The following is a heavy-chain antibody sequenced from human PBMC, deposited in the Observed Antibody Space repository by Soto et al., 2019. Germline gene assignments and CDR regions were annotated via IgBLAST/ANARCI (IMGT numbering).Heavy chain of an antibody. CDR1: GFTFDDYT. D-gene: IGHD2-15*01. CDR2: ISWDGGST. J-gene: IGHJ4*02. Sequence: EVQLVESGGVVVQPGGSLRLSCAASGFTFDDYTMHWVRQAPGKGLEWVSLISWDGGSTYYADSVKGRFTISRDNSKNSLYLQMNRPRTEDTAVYSCAKYLSGASDVVVVVAATLGYWGQGTLVTVSS. CDR3: AKYLSGASDVVVVVAATLGY. V-gene: IGHV3-43*01.